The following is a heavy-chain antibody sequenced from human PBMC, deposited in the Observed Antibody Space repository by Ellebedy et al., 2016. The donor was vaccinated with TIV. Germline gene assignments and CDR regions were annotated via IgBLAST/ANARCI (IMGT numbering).Heavy chain of an antibody. D-gene: IGHD6-19*01. J-gene: IGHJ4*02. Sequence: MPSETLSLTCAVYGGSFSGYYWSWIRQPPGKGLEWIGEINHSGSTNYNPSLKSRVTISVDTSKNQFSLKLSSVTAADTAVYYCARGRLYSSGWYGIDYWGQGTLVTVSS. CDR3: ARGRLYSSGWYGIDY. CDR2: INHSGST. V-gene: IGHV4-34*01. CDR1: GGSFSGYY.